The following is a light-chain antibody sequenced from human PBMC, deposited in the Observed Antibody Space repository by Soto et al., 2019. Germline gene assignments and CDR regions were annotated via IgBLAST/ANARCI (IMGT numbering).Light chain of an antibody. J-gene: IGLJ1*01. Sequence: QSVLTQPASVSGSPGQSITISCTGTSSDVGGYNYVSWYQQHPGKAPKLMIYDVSNRPSGVSNRFSGSKSGNTASLTISGLQAEDEVDYYSSSYTSSSTHHYDVGPVTK. CDR2: DVS. CDR1: SSDVGGYNY. V-gene: IGLV2-14*01. CDR3: SSYTSSSTHHYD.